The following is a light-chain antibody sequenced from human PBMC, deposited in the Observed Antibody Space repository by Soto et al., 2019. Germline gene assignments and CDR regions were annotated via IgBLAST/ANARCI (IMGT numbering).Light chain of an antibody. V-gene: IGKV3-11*01. CDR3: QHRFNWPLT. CDR2: DAS. CDR1: QSVSTF. Sequence: EILLTQSPVTLSLSPGERAILSCRASQSVSTFFAWYQQKPGQAPRLLIYDASKRATGIPARFSGSGSGTDFHLTISSLEPEDFAVYYCQHRFNWPLTFGGGTTVELK. J-gene: IGKJ4*01.